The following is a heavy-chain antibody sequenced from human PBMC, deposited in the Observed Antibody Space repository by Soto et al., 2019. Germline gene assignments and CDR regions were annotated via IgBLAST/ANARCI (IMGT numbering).Heavy chain of an antibody. CDR1: GGSISRSNW. D-gene: IGHD3-22*01. V-gene: IGHV4-4*02. Sequence: QVQLQESGPGLVKPSGTLSLTCAVSGGSISRSNWWNWVRQPPGKGLEWIGEIYHSGSTNYNPSLKSRVTISVDKSKNQFSLKLTSVTAADTAVYYCAGLDYDSTRVDYWGQGTLVTVSS. CDR2: IYHSGST. CDR3: AGLDYDSTRVDY. J-gene: IGHJ4*02.